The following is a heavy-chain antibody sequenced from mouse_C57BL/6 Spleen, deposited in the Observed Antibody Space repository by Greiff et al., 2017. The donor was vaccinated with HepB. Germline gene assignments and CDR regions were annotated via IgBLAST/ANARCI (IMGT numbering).Heavy chain of an antibody. CDR1: GYTFTSYW. Sequence: QVQLQQPGAELVRPGSSVKLSCKASGYTFTSYWMHWVKQRPIQGLEWIGNIDPSDSETHYNQKFKDKATLTVDKSSSTAYMQLSSLTSEDSAVYYCARWGGNCLDYWGQGTTLTVSS. CDR2: IDPSDSET. CDR3: ARWGGNCLDY. D-gene: IGHD2-1*01. J-gene: IGHJ2*01. V-gene: IGHV1-52*01.